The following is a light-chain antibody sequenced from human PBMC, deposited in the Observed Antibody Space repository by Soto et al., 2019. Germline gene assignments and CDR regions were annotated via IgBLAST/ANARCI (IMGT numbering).Light chain of an antibody. CDR1: QSISSW. Sequence: DIQMTQSPSTLSASVGDRVTITCRASQSISSWLAWYQQKPGKAPKLLIYKASSLESGVPSRFSGSGSGTEFTLTISSLQTAEFATYYCQQYNSYSWTCGQGTKVEIK. CDR3: QQYNSYSWT. CDR2: KAS. V-gene: IGKV1-5*03. J-gene: IGKJ1*01.